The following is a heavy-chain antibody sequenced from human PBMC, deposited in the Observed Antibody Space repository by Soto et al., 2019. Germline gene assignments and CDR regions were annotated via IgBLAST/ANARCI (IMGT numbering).Heavy chain of an antibody. D-gene: IGHD3-9*01. Sequence: SETLSLTCTVSGGSISSSSYYWGWVRQPPGKGLEWIGSIYYSGSTYYNPSLKSQVTISVDTSKNQFSLKLSSVTAADTAVYYCATQRGFDWLFPDAFDIWGQGTMVTVSS. J-gene: IGHJ3*02. CDR2: IYYSGST. CDR1: GGSISSSSYY. CDR3: ATQRGFDWLFPDAFDI. V-gene: IGHV4-39*01.